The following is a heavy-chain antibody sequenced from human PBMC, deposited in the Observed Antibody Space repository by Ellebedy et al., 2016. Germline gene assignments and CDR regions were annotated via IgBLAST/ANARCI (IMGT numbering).Heavy chain of an antibody. CDR2: IRTDSRVI. CDR1: GFAFNKYS. D-gene: IGHD3-10*01. Sequence: GESLKISXAASGFAFNKYSMDWVRQAPGKGLEWVSFIRTDSRVIYYADSVKGRFTISRDNAKNSLYLQMNSLRDEDTAVYYCAREFGVITVTWFDPWGQGTLVTVSS. CDR3: AREFGVITVTWFDP. J-gene: IGHJ5*02. V-gene: IGHV3-48*02.